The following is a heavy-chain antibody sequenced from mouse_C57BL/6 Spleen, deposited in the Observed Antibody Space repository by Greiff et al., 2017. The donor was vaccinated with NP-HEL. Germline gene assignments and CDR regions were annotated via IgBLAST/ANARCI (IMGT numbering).Heavy chain of an antibody. CDR1: GYTFTSYW. V-gene: IGHV1-53*01. D-gene: IGHD1-1*01. Sequence: QVQLQQPGSELVKPGASVKLSCKASGYTFTSYWMHWVKQRPGQGLEWIGNINPSNGGTNYNEKFKSKATLTVDKSSSTAYMQLSSLTSEDSAVYYCAREGIYYYGSRDFDVWGTRTTVTVSS. J-gene: IGHJ1*03. CDR3: AREGIYYYGSRDFDV. CDR2: INPSNGGT.